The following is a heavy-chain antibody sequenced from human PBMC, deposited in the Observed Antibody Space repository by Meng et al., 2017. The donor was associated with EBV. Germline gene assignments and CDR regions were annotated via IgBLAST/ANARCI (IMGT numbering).Heavy chain of an antibody. CDR2: ISSNSIDI. Sequence: VQLVWVGGGLVKPGESLRLSCAASGFTLRSYSMNWVRLAPGKGLEWVSSISSNSIDIYYADLVKGRFTISRDNAKNSLFLQMNSLRAEDTAVYYCARDRTSNRFDYWGQGTLVTVSS. D-gene: IGHD2-8*01. CDR3: ARDRTSNRFDY. J-gene: IGHJ4*02. V-gene: IGHV3-21*01. CDR1: GFTLRSYS.